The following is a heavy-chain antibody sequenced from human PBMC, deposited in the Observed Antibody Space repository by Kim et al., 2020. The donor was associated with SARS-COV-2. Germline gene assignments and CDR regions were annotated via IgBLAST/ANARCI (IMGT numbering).Heavy chain of an antibody. CDR3: ARPAVSESSNSSHGEIYDYYKGV. V-gene: IGHV4-39*01. J-gene: IGHJ6*03. D-gene: IGHD2-2*01. CDR1: GGSISSSSYY. Sequence: SETLSLTYTVSGGSISSSSYYWGWIRQPPGKGLEWIGSIYYSGRTYYNPSLKSRVTISVDTSKNQFSLKLSSVTAADTAVYYCARPAVSESSNSSHGEIYDYYKGVWGKGTTVTVSS. CDR2: IYYSGRT.